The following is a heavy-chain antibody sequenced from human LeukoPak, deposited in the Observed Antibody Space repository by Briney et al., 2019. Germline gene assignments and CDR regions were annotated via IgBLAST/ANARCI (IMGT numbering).Heavy chain of an antibody. CDR3: AREVGTPQAFDI. V-gene: IGHV3-23*01. D-gene: IGHD1-26*01. CDR2: ISGSGGST. J-gene: IGHJ3*02. CDR1: GFTFSSYA. Sequence: GGSLRLSCAASGFTFSSYAMSWVRQAPGKGLEWVSAISGSGGSTYYADSVKGRFTISRDNSKNTLYLQMNSLKAEDTAIYYCAREVGTPQAFDIWGQGTMVTVSS.